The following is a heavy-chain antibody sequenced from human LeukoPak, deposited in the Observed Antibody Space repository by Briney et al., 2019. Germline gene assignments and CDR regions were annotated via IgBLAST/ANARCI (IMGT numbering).Heavy chain of an antibody. CDR3: AKRVVAPD. J-gene: IGHJ4*02. V-gene: IGHV3-23*01. CDR2: ISGRRDST. D-gene: IGHD2-21*01. CDR1: GFTFSSYG. Sequence: GGTLRLSCAASGFTFSSYGMSWVRQAPGKGLEWVSTISGRRDSTSYADSVKGRFTISRDNSKNTLYLQMNSLRAEDTAVYYCAKRVVAPDWGQGTLVTVSS.